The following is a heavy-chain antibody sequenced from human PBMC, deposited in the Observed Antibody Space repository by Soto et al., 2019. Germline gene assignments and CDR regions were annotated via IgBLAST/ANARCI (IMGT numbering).Heavy chain of an antibody. CDR2: IYWDDDK. CDR1: GFSLSTPGEG. Sequence: QITLKESGPTLVRPTQTLTLTCTFSGFSLSTPGEGVGWIRQPPGKALNWLGIIYWDDDKRYSPSLRTRLTINKDTSKNQVVLTMTNMDPVDTATYYCAYFRLAGQQVAGYDYCGQGTLVTVSS. V-gene: IGHV2-5*02. D-gene: IGHD6-13*01. J-gene: IGHJ4*02. CDR3: AYFRLAGQQVAGYDY.